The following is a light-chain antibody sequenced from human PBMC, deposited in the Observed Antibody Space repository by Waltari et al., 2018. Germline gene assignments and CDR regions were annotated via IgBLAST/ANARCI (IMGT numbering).Light chain of an antibody. V-gene: IGLV2-23*02. CDR2: EVS. Sequence: QSALTQPASVSASPGQSITISCNGTSSDVGDYNIVSWYQQHPAKAPKLLIFEVSKRPTGFSNRFSASKSGNTASMTISGLQAEDEATYHCRSYAGTNTWVFGGGTKVTVL. J-gene: IGLJ2*01. CDR3: RSYAGTNTWV. CDR1: SSDVGDYNI.